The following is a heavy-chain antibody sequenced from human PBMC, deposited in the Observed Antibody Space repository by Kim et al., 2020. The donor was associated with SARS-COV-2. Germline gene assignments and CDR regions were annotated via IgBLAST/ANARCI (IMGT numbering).Heavy chain of an antibody. CDR1: GFTFSTYG. D-gene: IGHD1-20*01. V-gene: IGHV3-33*01. J-gene: IGHJ3*02. Sequence: GGSLRLSCAASGFTFSTYGMHWVRQAPGKGLEWVAVIWYDGSNKYYADSVKGRFTISRDNSKNTLYLQMNSLRAEDTAVYYCAREYNWNDHGAFDIWGQGTMATVSS. CDR3: AREYNWNDHGAFDI. CDR2: IWYDGSNK.